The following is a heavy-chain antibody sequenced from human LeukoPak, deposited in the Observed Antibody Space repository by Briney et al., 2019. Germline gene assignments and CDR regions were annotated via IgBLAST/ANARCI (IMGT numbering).Heavy chain of an antibody. CDR2: IYSDGST. D-gene: IGHD2-15*01. V-gene: IGHV3-53*01. CDR1: GLTVSSNY. J-gene: IGHJ4*02. CDR3: ARDRRGVAAATSDSYYFDY. Sequence: GGSLRLSCAGSGLTVSSNYMSWLRQAPGKGLEWFSVIYSDGSTFYGDSVKGRFTISRDISKNTLYLQMNSLRGEDTAVYYCARDRRGVAAATSDSYYFDYWGQGTLVTVSS.